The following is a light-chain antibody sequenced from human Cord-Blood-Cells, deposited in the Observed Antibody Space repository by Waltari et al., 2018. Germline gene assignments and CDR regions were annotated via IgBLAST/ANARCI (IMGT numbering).Light chain of an antibody. J-gene: IGKJ1*01. CDR2: AAS. Sequence: DIQITQSPSSLSACVGDRVTITCRASQSISSYLNWYQQKPGKGPKLLIYAASSLQCGDTSRFSGSGSGTDFTLTLSSLQPEDFATYYCQQSYSTPPTCGQGTKVEIQ. CDR1: QSISSY. V-gene: IGKV1-39*01. CDR3: QQSYSTPPT.